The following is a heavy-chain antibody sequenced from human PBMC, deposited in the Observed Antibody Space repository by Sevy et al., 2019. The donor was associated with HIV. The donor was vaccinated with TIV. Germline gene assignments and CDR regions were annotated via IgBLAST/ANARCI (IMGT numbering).Heavy chain of an antibody. D-gene: IGHD5-18*01. CDR2: INWNGGST. Sequence: GGSLRLSCAASGFTFDDYGMSWVRQAPGKGLEWVSGINWNGGSTGYADSVKGRFTISRDNAKNSLYLQMNSLRAEDTALYHCARSGYSYGYGWFDPWGQGTLVTVSS. J-gene: IGHJ5*02. CDR1: GFTFDDYG. V-gene: IGHV3-20*01. CDR3: ARSGYSYGYGWFDP.